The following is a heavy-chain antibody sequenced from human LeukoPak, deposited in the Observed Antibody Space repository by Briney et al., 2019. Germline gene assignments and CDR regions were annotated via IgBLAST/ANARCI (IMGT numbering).Heavy chain of an antibody. CDR3: AKGRARGSSGYENWFDP. V-gene: IGHV1-46*01. CDR2: INPSGGST. Sequence: ASVKVSCKASGYTFTSYYMHWVRQAPGQGLEWMGIINPSGGSTSYAQKFQGRVTMTRDTSTSTIYMELSSLRSDDTAVYYCAKGRARGSSGYENWFDPWGQGTLVTVSS. D-gene: IGHD3-22*01. CDR1: GYTFTSYY. J-gene: IGHJ5*02.